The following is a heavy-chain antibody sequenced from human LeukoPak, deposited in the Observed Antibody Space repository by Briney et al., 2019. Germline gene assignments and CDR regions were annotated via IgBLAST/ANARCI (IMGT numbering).Heavy chain of an antibody. Sequence: GESLKISCKGSGYNFTNYYIGWVRQMSGKGLEWMGIIYPGDSDTRYSPSFQGQVTISADKSISTAYLQWSSLKASDTAMYYCARGSIVATLHAFDIWGQGTMVTVSS. V-gene: IGHV5-51*01. CDR2: IYPGDSDT. CDR1: GYNFTNYY. CDR3: ARGSIVATLHAFDI. J-gene: IGHJ3*02. D-gene: IGHD5-12*01.